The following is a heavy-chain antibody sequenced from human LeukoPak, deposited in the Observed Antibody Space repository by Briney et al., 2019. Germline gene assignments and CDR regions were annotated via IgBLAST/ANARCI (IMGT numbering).Heavy chain of an antibody. CDR2: INPNSGDT. D-gene: IGHD6-6*01. J-gene: IGHJ4*02. V-gene: IGHV1-2*02. Sequence: GASVKVSFKASGYTFTGYYMHWVRQAPGQGLEWMGWINPNSGDTNYAEKFQGRVTMTRDTSISTAYMDLRRLRSDGTAVYYCARDYSSSSGYFDYWGQGTLVTVSS. CDR3: ARDYSSSSGYFDY. CDR1: GYTFTGYY.